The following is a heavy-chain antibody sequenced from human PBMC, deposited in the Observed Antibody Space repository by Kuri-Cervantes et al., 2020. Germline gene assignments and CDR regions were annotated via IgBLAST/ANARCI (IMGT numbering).Heavy chain of an antibody. D-gene: IGHD3-10*01. Sequence: GGSLRLSCGASGFTFGAYSIHWVRQAPGKGLEWVSVIGDTGTATKFADSVKGRFTISRDNSKNAVYLQMNSLRAEDTAVYYCARGVPWFGAAFDIWGQGTMVTVSS. CDR3: ARGVPWFGAAFDI. CDR2: IGDTGTAT. J-gene: IGHJ3*02. CDR1: GFTFGAYS. V-gene: IGHV3-23*01.